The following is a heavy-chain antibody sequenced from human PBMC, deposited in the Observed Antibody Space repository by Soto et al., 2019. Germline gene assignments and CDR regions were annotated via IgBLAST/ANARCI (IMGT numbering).Heavy chain of an antibody. J-gene: IGHJ6*02. D-gene: IGHD3-22*01. CDR1: GGSFSGYY. V-gene: IGHV4-34*01. CDR3: ARGGYYYDSSGSYRSGGMDV. Sequence: QVQLQQWGAGLLKPSETLSLTCAVYGGSFSGYYWSWIRQPPGKGLEWIGEINHSGSTNYNPSLKSRVTISVDTSKNQFSLKLRSVTAADSAVHSCARGGYYYDSSGSYRSGGMDVWGQGTTVTVSS. CDR2: INHSGST.